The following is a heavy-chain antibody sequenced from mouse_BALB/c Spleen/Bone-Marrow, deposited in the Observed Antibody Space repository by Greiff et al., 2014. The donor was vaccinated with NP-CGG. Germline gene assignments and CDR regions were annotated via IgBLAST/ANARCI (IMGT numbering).Heavy chain of an antibody. CDR3: ARSNYVGYYAMDY. D-gene: IGHD1-1*01. CDR2: ISSDSNTI. J-gene: IGHJ4*01. Sequence: DVQLQESGGGLVQPGGSRKLSCAASGFTFSSFGIHWVRQAPEKGLEWVAYISSDSNTIYYADTVKGLFTISRDNPKNTLFLQMTILRSEDTAMYYCARSNYVGYYAMDYWGQGTSVTVSS. CDR1: GFTFSSFG. V-gene: IGHV5-17*02.